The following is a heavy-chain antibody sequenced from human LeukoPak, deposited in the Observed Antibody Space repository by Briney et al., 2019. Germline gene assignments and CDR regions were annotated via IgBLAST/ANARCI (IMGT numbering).Heavy chain of an antibody. CDR3: AKAPDDFWSGYFPFDP. Sequence: GGSLGLSCAASGFTFSSYAMSWVRQAPGKGLEWVSAISGSGGSTYYADSVKGRFTISRDNSKNTRYLQMNSLRAEDTAVYYCAKAPDDFWSGYFPFDPWGQGTLVTVSS. J-gene: IGHJ5*02. V-gene: IGHV3-23*01. D-gene: IGHD3-3*01. CDR1: GFTFSSYA. CDR2: ISGSGGST.